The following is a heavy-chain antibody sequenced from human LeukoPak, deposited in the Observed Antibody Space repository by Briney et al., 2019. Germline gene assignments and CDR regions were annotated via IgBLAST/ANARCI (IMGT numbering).Heavy chain of an antibody. D-gene: IGHD6-13*01. CDR1: GGSISSYY. J-gene: IGHJ4*02. CDR2: IYYSGST. V-gene: IGHV4-59*01. Sequence: SETLSLTCTVSGGSISSYYWSWIRQPPGKGLGWIGYIYYSGSTNYNPSLKSRVTISVDTSKNQFSLKLSSVTAADTAVYYCARGYGQQLAFYFDYWGQGTLVTVSS. CDR3: ARGYGQQLAFYFDY.